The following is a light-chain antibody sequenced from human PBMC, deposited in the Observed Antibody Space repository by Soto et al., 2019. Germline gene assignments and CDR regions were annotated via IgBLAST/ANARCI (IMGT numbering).Light chain of an antibody. Sequence: QSALTQPPSVSGAPGQRVTISCTGSSTNFGAGYDVHWYQQFPGTAPKLLIYGNNNRPSGVPDRFSGSKSGTSASLAITGLQAEDEADYYCQSYDSSLSGVVFGGGTKLTVL. J-gene: IGLJ2*01. CDR3: QSYDSSLSGVV. CDR1: STNFGAGYD. CDR2: GNN. V-gene: IGLV1-40*01.